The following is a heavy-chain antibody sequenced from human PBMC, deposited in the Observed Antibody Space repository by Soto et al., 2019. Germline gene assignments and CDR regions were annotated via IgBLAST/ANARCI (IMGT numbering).Heavy chain of an antibody. CDR3: TTETYYDFWSVKHMDV. Sequence: GGSLRLSCAASGFPFTTYAMHWVRQAPGKGLEWVAVISSDGNNKYYADSLRGRLTISRDNSKNTLYLQMNSLKTEDTAVYYCTTETYYDFWSVKHMDVWGQGTTVTVSS. V-gene: IGHV3-30-3*01. J-gene: IGHJ6*02. CDR2: ISSDGNNK. D-gene: IGHD3-3*01. CDR1: GFPFTTYA.